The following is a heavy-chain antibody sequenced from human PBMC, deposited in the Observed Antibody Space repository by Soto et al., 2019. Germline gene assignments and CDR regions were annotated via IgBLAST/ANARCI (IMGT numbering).Heavy chain of an antibody. CDR2: IYYSGST. CDR3: ARGGVPGIAVAGHNDY. D-gene: IGHD6-19*01. Sequence: SETLSLTCTVSGGSISSGGYYWSWIRQHPGKGLEWIGYIYYSGSTYYNPSLKSRVTISVDTSKNQFSLKLGSVTAADTAVYYCARGGVPGIAVAGHNDYWGQGTLVTVSS. J-gene: IGHJ4*02. V-gene: IGHV4-31*03. CDR1: GGSISSGGYY.